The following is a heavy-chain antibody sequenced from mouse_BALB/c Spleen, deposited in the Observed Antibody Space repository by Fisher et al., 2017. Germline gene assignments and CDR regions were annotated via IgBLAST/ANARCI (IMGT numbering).Heavy chain of an antibody. V-gene: IGHV1-69*02. J-gene: IGHJ4*01. CDR3: ARDEGNSYAMDY. D-gene: IGHD2-1*01. Sequence: KFKGKATLTADKSSSTAYLQLSSLTSEDTAVYYCARDEGNSYAMDYWGQGTSVTVSS.